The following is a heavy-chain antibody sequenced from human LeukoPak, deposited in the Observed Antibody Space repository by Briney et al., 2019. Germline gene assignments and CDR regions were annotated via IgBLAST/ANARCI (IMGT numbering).Heavy chain of an antibody. CDR2: IYSGGST. V-gene: IGHV3-53*04. D-gene: IGHD3-16*01. CDR1: GFTVSSNY. J-gene: IGHJ4*02. CDR3: AKGAWGAGGGGFDY. Sequence: GGSLRLSCAASGFTVSSNYMSWVRQAPGKGLEWVSVIYSGGSTYYADSVKGRFTISRHNSKNTLYLQMNSLRAEDTAVYYWAKGAWGAGGGGFDYWGQGTLVTVSS.